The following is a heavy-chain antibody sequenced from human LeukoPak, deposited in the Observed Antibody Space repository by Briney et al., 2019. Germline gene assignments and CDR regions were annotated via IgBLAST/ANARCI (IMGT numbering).Heavy chain of an antibody. D-gene: IGHD3-22*01. J-gene: IGHJ4*02. Sequence: ASVKVSCKASGYTFTGYYMHWVRQAPGQGLEWMGWINPNSGGTNYAQKFQGRVTMTRDTSISTAYMELSRLRSDDTAVYYCARDRRYDSSGYYPDYWGQGTLVTVSS. CDR2: INPNSGGT. CDR3: ARDRRYDSSGYYPDY. V-gene: IGHV1-2*02. CDR1: GYTFTGYY.